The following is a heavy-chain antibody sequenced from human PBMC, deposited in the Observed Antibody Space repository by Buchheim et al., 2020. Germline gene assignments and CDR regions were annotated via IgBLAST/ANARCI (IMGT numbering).Heavy chain of an antibody. V-gene: IGHV3-66*01. CDR1: GFSVSSNY. CDR3: ARDTSSPARADW. Sequence: EEKLVESGGGLVQPGGSVRLSCAASGFSVSSNYMNWVRQPPGKGLEWVSLIYGNDDPKYTDSANGRFTIAREDSQNIVFLHMNRLRVEDTAVYYCARDTSSPARADWWGRGTL. J-gene: IGHJ4*02. CDR2: IYGNDDP. D-gene: IGHD3/OR15-3a*01.